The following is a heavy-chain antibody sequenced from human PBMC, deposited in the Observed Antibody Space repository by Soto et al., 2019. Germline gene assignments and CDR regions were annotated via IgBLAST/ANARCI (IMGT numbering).Heavy chain of an antibody. Sequence: SETLSLTCTVSGGSITSRNYYWGWIRQPPXXXXXWIGXXXXXXXXXXXXXXXXXXXISVDTSKNQLSLRLSSVTAADTAVYYCARQNPLSGYGYGLGGYYFDSWGQGTLVTVSS. J-gene: IGHJ4*02. CDR3: ARQNPLSGYGYGLGGYYFDS. V-gene: IGHV4-39*01. CDR2: XXXXXXX. CDR1: GGSITSRNYY. D-gene: IGHD5-12*01.